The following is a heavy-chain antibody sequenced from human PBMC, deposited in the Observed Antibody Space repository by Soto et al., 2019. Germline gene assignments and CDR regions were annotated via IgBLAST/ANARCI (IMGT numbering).Heavy chain of an antibody. CDR2: IYYSGST. Sequence: QVQLQETGPGLVKPSKTLSLTCTVSGDSSPRGGYYWSWIRQPPGKCLEWIGYIYYSGSTDYIPSVECRITISLGTYKNQFFLKLSSVTAADTAVYYCARAGGSVERHLSGFDYWGQGTLVTVSS. CDR3: ARAGGSVERHLSGFDY. CDR1: GDSSPRGGYY. J-gene: IGHJ4*02. V-gene: IGHV4-31*03. D-gene: IGHD3-10*01.